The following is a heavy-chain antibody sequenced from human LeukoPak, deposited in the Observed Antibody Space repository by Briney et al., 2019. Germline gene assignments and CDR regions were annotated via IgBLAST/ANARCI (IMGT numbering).Heavy chain of an antibody. Sequence: GGSLRLSCAGSGFTFSTYWIHWVRQAPGQGLVWVSGISGDKSHTAYADSVKGRFTISRDNAKNSLYLQMNSLRAEDTAIYYCTRVGYIDEGIDYWGQGTLVTVSS. CDR2: ISGDKSHT. CDR1: GFTFSTYW. J-gene: IGHJ4*02. D-gene: IGHD5-24*01. V-gene: IGHV3-74*01. CDR3: TRVGYIDEGIDY.